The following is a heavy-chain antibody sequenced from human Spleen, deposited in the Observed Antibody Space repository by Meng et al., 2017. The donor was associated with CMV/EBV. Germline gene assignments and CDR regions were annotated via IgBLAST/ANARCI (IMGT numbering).Heavy chain of an antibody. V-gene: IGHV3-7*01. CDR3: ARDKTVRGAMPYFFDY. CDR2: RKQDGSEK. CDR1: GFIFRTYW. J-gene: IGHJ4*02. D-gene: IGHD2-2*01. Sequence: GESLKISCAASGFIFRTYWRNWVRQAPGKGLEWLANRKQDGSEKYYVDSVKGRFTISRDNAKNSLYLQMNSLRAEDTAVYYCARDKTVRGAMPYFFDYWGQGTLVTVSS.